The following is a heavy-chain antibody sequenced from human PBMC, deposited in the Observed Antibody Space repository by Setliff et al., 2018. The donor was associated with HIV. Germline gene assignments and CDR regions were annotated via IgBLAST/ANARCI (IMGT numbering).Heavy chain of an antibody. Sequence: GGSLRLSCAASGFTFSNYGMHWVRQAPGKGLEWVAVMNSDGGTYYADSVKGRFTISRDNSKNTLYLQMNSLRAEDTAVYFCATDQGYGDSLDYWGQGTPVTVSS. CDR1: GFTFSNYG. CDR2: MNSDGGT. D-gene: IGHD4-17*01. V-gene: IGHV3-NL1*01. CDR3: ATDQGYGDSLDY. J-gene: IGHJ4*02.